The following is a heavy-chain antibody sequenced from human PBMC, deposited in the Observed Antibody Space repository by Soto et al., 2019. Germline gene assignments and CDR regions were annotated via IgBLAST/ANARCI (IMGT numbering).Heavy chain of an antibody. CDR3: ARGQKMATVGGNWFDP. D-gene: IGHD1-26*01. J-gene: IGHJ5*02. V-gene: IGHV4-34*01. CDR2: INHSGST. CDR1: GGSFSGYY. Sequence: SVTLSLTCAVYGGSFSGYYWSLIRQPPGKGLEWIGEINHSGSTNYNPSLKSRVTISVDTSKNQFSLKLSSVTAADTAVYYCARGQKMATVGGNWFDPWGQGTLVTVSS.